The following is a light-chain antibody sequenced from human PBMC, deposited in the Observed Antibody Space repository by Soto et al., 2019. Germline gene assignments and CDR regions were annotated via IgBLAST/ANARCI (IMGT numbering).Light chain of an antibody. CDR2: DVS. J-gene: IGLJ3*02. V-gene: IGLV2-11*01. Sequence: HSALTQPRSVSGSPGQSVTISCTGTSSDVGGYNFVSWYQHHPGKAPKLMIYDVSKRPSGVPDRFSGSKSGSTASLTISGLQAEDEADYYCCSYAGSYTLVFGGGTKLTVL. CDR3: CSYAGSYTLV. CDR1: SSDVGGYNF.